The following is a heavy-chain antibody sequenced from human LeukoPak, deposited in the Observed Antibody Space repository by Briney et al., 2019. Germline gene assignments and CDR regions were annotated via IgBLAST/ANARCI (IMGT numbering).Heavy chain of an antibody. CDR2: IYYSGST. D-gene: IGHD5-12*01. J-gene: IGHJ4*02. CDR3: ARSGDIVATIGGY. CDR1: GVSIRTYY. V-gene: IGHV4-59*01. Sequence: PSETLSLTCTVSGVSIRTYYWSWIRQPPGKGLEWIGYIYYSGSTSYNPSLKSRVTISVDTSKNQFSLKLSSVTAADTAVYYCARSGDIVATIGGYWGQGTLVTVSS.